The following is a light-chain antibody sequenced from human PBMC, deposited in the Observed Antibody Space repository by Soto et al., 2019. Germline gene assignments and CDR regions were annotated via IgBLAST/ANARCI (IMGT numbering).Light chain of an antibody. Sequence: DIQMTQSPSTLSASVRDRININCRASQSISSWLAWYQQKTGKAPKLLIYKASSLESGVPSRFSGSGSGTEFTLTITSLQPDDFATYYCQQYNNYWTFGQGTKVDI. CDR1: QSISSW. J-gene: IGKJ1*01. CDR2: KAS. CDR3: QQYNNYWT. V-gene: IGKV1-5*03.